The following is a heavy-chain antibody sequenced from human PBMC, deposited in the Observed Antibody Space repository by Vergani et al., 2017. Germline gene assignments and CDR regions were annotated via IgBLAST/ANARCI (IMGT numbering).Heavy chain of an antibody. J-gene: IGHJ4*02. CDR1: GFTFRDHY. CDR2: TSSTGSSI. Sequence: QVQLVESGGGLVKPGGSLRLPCAASGFTFRDHYMSWIRQAPGKGLEWVSYTSSTGSSISYAHSVKGRFTISRDNAKDSVFLQMNSLRAEDTAVYYCARYRGNYDYFDSWGQGTLVTVSP. CDR3: ARYRGNYDYFDS. V-gene: IGHV3-11*01. D-gene: IGHD1-26*01.